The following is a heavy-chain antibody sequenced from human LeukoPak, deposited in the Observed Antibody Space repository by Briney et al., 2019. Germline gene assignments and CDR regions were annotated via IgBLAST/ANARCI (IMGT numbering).Heavy chain of an antibody. J-gene: IGHJ4*02. CDR1: GFTFNNYA. CDR2: IFGSGGSA. D-gene: IGHD3-22*01. Sequence: GGSLRLSCTASGFTFNNYAMYRVRQAPRKGLEWVAGIFGSGGSAHYADSVKGRFTISRDNSKNTVYLQMDSLRGEDTALYYCTKTTTGYSSGQYPGWPADHWGQGALVTVSS. CDR3: TKTTTGYSSGQYPGWPADH. V-gene: IGHV3-23*01.